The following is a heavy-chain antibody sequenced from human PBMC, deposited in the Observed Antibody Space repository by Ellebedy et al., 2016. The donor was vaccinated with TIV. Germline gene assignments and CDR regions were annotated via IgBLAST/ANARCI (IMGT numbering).Heavy chain of an antibody. V-gene: IGHV4-39*02. CDR1: GSTSSTFSMN. CDR3: ATEIPVAARIEC. Sequence: MPGGSLRPSCAASGSTSSTFSMNWVRQAPGKGLEWLGSFSDSGSTSYHPSLKSRVRISVETSKTQFSLKLRSVTAADTAVYYCATEIPVAARIECWGQGALVTVSS. J-gene: IGHJ4*02. CDR2: FSDSGST. D-gene: IGHD6-19*01.